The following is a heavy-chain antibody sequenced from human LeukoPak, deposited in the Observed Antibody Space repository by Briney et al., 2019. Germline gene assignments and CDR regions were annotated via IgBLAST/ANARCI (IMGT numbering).Heavy chain of an antibody. J-gene: IGHJ4*02. D-gene: IGHD2-2*01. CDR3: ASGPAEGYCSSTSCKSFDY. CDR2: IIPIFGTS. CDR1: GGTFSSYA. Sequence: SVTVSCKASGGTFSSYAISWVRQAPGQGLEWMGGIIPIFGTSNYAQKFQGIFTITADESTSTAYMALSSLRSEDTAVYSCASGPAEGYCSSTSCKSFDYWGQGTLVTVSS. V-gene: IGHV1-69*01.